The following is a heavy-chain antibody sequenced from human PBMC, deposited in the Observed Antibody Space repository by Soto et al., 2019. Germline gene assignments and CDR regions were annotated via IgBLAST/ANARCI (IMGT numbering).Heavy chain of an antibody. CDR2: TYYRSKWYN. V-gene: IGHV6-1*01. CDR1: GDSVSSNRAA. Sequence: PSQTVSRTCASSGDSVSSNRAASNWIRQSPSRGLEWLGRTYYRSKWYNDYAVSVKSRITINPDTAKNQFSLQMNSVTPEDTAVYYCARDPKAVAGSYAYWGHGTLVTVSS. J-gene: IGHJ1*01. D-gene: IGHD6-19*01. CDR3: ARDPKAVAGSYAY.